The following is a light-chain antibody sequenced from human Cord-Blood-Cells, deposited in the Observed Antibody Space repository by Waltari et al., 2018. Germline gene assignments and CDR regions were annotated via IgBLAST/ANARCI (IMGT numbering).Light chain of an antibody. V-gene: IGLV2-11*01. J-gene: IGLJ3*02. CDR2: DVS. Sequence: QSALTPPRPASGSPALPVTTLCPGTTSDGGGGNYVAWYQQHPGNTPQLMMYDVSNRPSGVPDRFSGSTTCNTASLPIIALQDEEEADYYCCSYAGSYTGVFGGGTKLTVL. CDR3: CSYAGSYTGV. CDR1: TSDGGGGNY.